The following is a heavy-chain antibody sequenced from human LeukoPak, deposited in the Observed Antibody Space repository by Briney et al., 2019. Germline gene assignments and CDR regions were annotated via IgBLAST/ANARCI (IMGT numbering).Heavy chain of an antibody. Sequence: GGSLRLSCAASGFTFSSYAMSWVRQAPGKGVEWVSAISGSGGSTYYADSVKGRFTISRDNSKNTLYLQMNSLRAEDTAVYYCAKDNHYYDSSGFQFDPWGQGTLVTVSS. D-gene: IGHD3-22*01. CDR1: GFTFSSYA. V-gene: IGHV3-23*01. CDR2: ISGSGGST. J-gene: IGHJ5*02. CDR3: AKDNHYYDSSGFQFDP.